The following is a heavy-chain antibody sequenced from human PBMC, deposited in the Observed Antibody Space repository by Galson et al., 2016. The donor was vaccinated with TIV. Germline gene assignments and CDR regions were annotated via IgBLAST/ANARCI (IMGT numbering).Heavy chain of an antibody. D-gene: IGHD2-2*01. V-gene: IGHV7-4-1*02. CDR2: INTNTGNP. Sequence: SVKVSCKASEYTFTNYVINWVRQAPGQGLEWMGWINTNTGNPTYAQGFTGRFVFSLDTSVSTAYLQISSLKAEDTAVYYCASPPAYCSSSSCYYSFEYWGQGTLVTVSS. J-gene: IGHJ4*02. CDR1: EYTFTNYV. CDR3: ASPPAYCSSSSCYYSFEY.